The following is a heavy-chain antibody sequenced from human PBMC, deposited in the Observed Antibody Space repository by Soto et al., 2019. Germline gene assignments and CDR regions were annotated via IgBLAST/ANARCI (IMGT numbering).Heavy chain of an antibody. D-gene: IGHD3-22*01. V-gene: IGHV1-2*02. CDR1: GYTFTGYY. Sequence: GASVKVSCKASGYTFTGYYMHWVRQAPGQGLEWMGWINPNSGGTNYAQEFQGRVTMTRDTSISTAYMELSRLRSDDTAVYYCARDFQSYYYDSSGYHRVERALDYWGQGTLVTVSS. CDR3: ARDFQSYYYDSSGYHRVERALDY. CDR2: INPNSGGT. J-gene: IGHJ4*02.